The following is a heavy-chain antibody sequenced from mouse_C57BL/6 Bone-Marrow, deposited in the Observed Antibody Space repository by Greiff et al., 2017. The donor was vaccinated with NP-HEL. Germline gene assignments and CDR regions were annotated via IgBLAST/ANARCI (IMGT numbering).Heavy chain of an antibody. Sequence: EVMLVESGGGLVQPGGSLKLSCAASGFTFSDYGMAWVRQAPRKGPAWVAFISNLAYSIYYADTVTGRFTISRENAKNTLYLEMSSLRSEDTAMYYCARHDYDGYSTFYYAMDYWGQGTSVTVSS. V-gene: IGHV5-15*01. CDR2: ISNLAYSI. CDR1: GFTFSDYG. D-gene: IGHD2-3*01. CDR3: ARHDYDGYSTFYYAMDY. J-gene: IGHJ4*01.